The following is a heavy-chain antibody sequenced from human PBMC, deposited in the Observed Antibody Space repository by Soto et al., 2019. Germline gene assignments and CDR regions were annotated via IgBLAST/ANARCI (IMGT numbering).Heavy chain of an antibody. D-gene: IGHD4-17*01. J-gene: IGHJ4*02. Sequence: EVQLLESGGGLVQPGGSLRLSCGASGFTFSSYAMSWVRQAPGKGLEWVSAISGGGGSTSYADSVKGRFTISRDNSKNTLYLTMISMRADDTAVYYCEQQAALTTRTFDYWGQGTLVTVSS. CDR3: EQQAALTTRTFDY. CDR1: GFTFSSYA. V-gene: IGHV3-23*01. CDR2: ISGGGGST.